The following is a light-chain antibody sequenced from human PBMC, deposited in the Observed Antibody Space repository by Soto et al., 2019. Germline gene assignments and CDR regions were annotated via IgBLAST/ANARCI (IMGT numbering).Light chain of an antibody. CDR1: QRVVTD. CDR2: GAS. V-gene: IGKV3-15*01. Sequence: EIVMTHSPASLSVSPGERATLSCRASQRVVTDLAWYQQKPGLSPRLLIYGASTRATGIPARFSGSGSGTEFTLTISSLQSEDFAIYYCQQYDNWTPSTLGQGTKVDIK. CDR3: QQYDNWTPST. J-gene: IGKJ1*01.